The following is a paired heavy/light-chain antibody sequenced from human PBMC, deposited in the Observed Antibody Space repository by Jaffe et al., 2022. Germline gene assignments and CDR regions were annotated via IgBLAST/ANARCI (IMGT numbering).Heavy chain of an antibody. CDR2: IYHSGIS. V-gene: IGHV4-38-2*02. J-gene: IGHJ3*02. D-gene: IGHD4-17*01. Sequence: VQLQESGPRQVKPSETLSLTCTVSGYYISTGYYWGWIRQPPGKGLEWIGAIYHSGISYYNPSLKSRVTISVDMSKNQFSLNLYSVTAADTAVYYCARRYGDYGREHDAFDIWGQGTMVTVSS. CDR3: ARRYGDYGREHDAFDI. CDR1: GYYISTGYY.
Light chain of an antibody. V-gene: IGLV2-8*01. CDR1: SSDVGGYNS. J-gene: IGLJ2*01. CDR2: EVT. CDR3: SSYAGSDNWAV. Sequence: QSALTQPPSASGSPGQSVTISCTGTSSDVGGYNSVSWYQQHPGRAPKLMIYEVTKRPSGVPDRFSGSKSGNTASLTVSGLQAEDEADYFCSSYAGSDNWAVFGGGTKLTVL.